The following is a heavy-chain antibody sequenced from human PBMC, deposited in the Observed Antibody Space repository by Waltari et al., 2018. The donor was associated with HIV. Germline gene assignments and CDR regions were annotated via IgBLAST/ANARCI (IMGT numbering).Heavy chain of an antibody. Sequence: GWIRQPPGKGLECIGTIYYSGSTYYNPSLKSRVTISADTSKNQFSLKLSSVTAADTAVYYCARGASIGGWVRNDYWGQGTLVTVSS. D-gene: IGHD6-6*01. V-gene: IGHV4-39*07. J-gene: IGHJ4*02. CDR2: IYYSGST. CDR3: ARGASIGGWVRNDY.